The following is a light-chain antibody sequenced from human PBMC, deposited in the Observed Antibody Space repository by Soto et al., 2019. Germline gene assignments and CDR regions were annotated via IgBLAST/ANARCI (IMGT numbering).Light chain of an antibody. J-gene: IGLJ1*01. CDR1: SSNIGADFD. V-gene: IGLV1-40*01. Sequence: QAVVTQPPSVSGAPGQRVTISCTGSSSNIGADFDVHWYQHLPGTAPRLLIYGHSNRPSGVPDRFSGSKSGTSASLAITGLQAEDEADYCCQSYDSGLSGYVFGAGTKVTVL. CDR3: QSYDSGLSGYV. CDR2: GHS.